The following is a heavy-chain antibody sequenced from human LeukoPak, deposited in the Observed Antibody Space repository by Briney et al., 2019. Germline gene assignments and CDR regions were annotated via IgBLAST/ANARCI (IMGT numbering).Heavy chain of an antibody. Sequence: GGSLRLPCAASGFTFSSYSMNWVRQAPGKGLEWVSYISSSSSTIYYADSVKGRFTISRDNAKNSLYLQMNSLRAEDTAVYYCAKDSGWEIFDYWGQGTLVTVSS. CDR2: ISSSSSTI. V-gene: IGHV3-48*01. CDR3: AKDSGWEIFDY. CDR1: GFTFSSYS. J-gene: IGHJ4*02. D-gene: IGHD1-26*01.